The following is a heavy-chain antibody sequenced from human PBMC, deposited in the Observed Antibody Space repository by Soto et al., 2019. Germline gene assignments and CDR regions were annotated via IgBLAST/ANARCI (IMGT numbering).Heavy chain of an antibody. J-gene: IGHJ4*02. D-gene: IGHD3-3*01. Sequence: ASVKVSCKTSGYTFTTYGVDWVRQAPGQGLEWVAWISVYNGNTKYAQQLQGRVTLTTDTPTRTVHMELRSLISDDTAIYYCAILDKTGGDLDYWGQGTLVTVSS. CDR1: GYTFTTYG. CDR3: AILDKTGGDLDY. CDR2: ISVYNGNT. V-gene: IGHV1-18*01.